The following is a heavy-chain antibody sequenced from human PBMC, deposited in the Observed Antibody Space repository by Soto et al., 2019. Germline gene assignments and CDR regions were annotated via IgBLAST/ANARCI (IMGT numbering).Heavy chain of an antibody. CDR2: IIPIFGTA. Sequence: GASVKVSCKASGGTFSSYAISWVRQAPGQGLEWMGGIIPIFGTANYAQKFQGRVTITADESTSTAYMELSSLRSEDTAVYYCARDCGGDCYPNDAFDIWGQGTMVTVSS. V-gene: IGHV1-69*13. CDR3: ARDCGGDCYPNDAFDI. J-gene: IGHJ3*02. D-gene: IGHD2-21*02. CDR1: GGTFSSYA.